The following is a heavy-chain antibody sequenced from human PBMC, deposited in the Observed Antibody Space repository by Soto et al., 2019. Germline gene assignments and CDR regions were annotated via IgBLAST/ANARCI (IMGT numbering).Heavy chain of an antibody. CDR3: AKDRYSSGWYRPDY. D-gene: IGHD6-19*01. V-gene: IGHV3-30*18. CDR1: GFTFSSYG. J-gene: IGHJ4*02. CDR2: ISYDGSNK. Sequence: GGSLRLSCAASGFTFSSYGMHWVRQAPGKGLEWVAVISYDGSNKYYADSVKGRFTISRDNSKNTLYLQMNSLRAEDTAVYYCAKDRYSSGWYRPDYWGQGTLVTVSS.